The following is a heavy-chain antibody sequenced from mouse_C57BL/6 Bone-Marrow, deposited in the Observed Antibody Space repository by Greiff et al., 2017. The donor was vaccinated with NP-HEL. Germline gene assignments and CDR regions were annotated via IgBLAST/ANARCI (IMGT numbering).Heavy chain of an antibody. CDR2: IWCGGST. V-gene: IGHV2-9*01. CDR1: GFSLTSSG. D-gene: IGHD1-1*01. Sequence: VQRVESGPGLVAPSQSLSIPCTVSGFSLTSSGLDWVRQPPGKGLEWLGVIWCGGSTNFNSALMSRLSISQANSKSPVLLKMNSLQTDDTAMYYCAKRGVVGYFDFWGTGTSVTVSS. J-gene: IGHJ1*03. CDR3: AKRGVVGYFDF.